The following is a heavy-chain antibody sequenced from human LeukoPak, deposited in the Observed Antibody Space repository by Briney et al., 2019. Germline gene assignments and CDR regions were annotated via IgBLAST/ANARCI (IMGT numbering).Heavy chain of an antibody. J-gene: IGHJ6*03. D-gene: IGHD3-10*01. V-gene: IGHV1-8*01. CDR3: ARVRATSHFGYYYYYMDV. CDR2: MNPNSGNT. CDR1: GYTFTSYD. Sequence: GASVKVSCKASGYTFTSYDINWVRQATGQGLEWMGWMNPNSGNTGYAQKLQGRGTMTRNTSISTAYMELSSLRSEDTAVYYCARVRATSHFGYYYYYMDVWGKGATVTVSS.